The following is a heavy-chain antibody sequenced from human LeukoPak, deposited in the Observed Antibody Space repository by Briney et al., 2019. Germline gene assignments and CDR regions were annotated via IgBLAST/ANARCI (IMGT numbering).Heavy chain of an antibody. V-gene: IGHV5-51*01. D-gene: IGHD3-3*01. CDR2: IYPGDSDT. CDR3: ARGPYYDFWSGSPFDY. J-gene: IGHJ4*02. Sequence: GESLKISCKGSGYSFTSYWIGWVRQMPGKDLEWMGIIYPGDSDTRYSPSFQGQVTISADKSISTAYLQWSSLKASDTAMYYCARGPYYDFWSGSPFDYWGQGTLVTVSS. CDR1: GYSFTSYW.